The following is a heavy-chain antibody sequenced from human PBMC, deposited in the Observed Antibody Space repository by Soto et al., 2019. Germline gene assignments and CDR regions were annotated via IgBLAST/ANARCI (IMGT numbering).Heavy chain of an antibody. CDR3: ARDRGEGALHVYYFDY. J-gene: IGHJ4*02. CDR2: IWYDGSNK. D-gene: IGHD3-16*01. Sequence: GGSLRLSCAASGFTFSSYGMHWVRQAPGKGLEWVAVIWYDGSNKYYADSVKGRFTISRDNSKNTLYLQMNSLRAEDTAVYYCARDRGEGALHVYYFDYWGQGTLVTVSS. V-gene: IGHV3-33*01. CDR1: GFTFSSYG.